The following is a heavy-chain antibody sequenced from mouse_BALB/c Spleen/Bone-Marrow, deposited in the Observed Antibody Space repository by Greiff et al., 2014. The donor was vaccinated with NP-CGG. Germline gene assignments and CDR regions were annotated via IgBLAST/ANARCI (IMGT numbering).Heavy chain of an antibody. Sequence: VQLVESGAELVKPGASVKLSCKASGYTFTSYWMHWVKQRPGQGLEWIGEINPSNGRTNYNEKFKSKATLTVDKSSNTAYMQLSSLTSEDSAVYYCARSGYDGFAYWGQGTLVTVSA. V-gene: IGHV1S81*02. CDR2: INPSNGRT. CDR3: ARSGYDGFAY. J-gene: IGHJ3*01. D-gene: IGHD2-2*01. CDR1: GYTFTSYW.